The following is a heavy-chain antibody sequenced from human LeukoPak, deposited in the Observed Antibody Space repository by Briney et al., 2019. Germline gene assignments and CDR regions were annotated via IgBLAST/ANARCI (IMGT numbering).Heavy chain of an antibody. J-gene: IGHJ5*02. V-gene: IGHV5-51*01. CDR1: GYSFTSYW. CDR2: IYPGDSDT. D-gene: IGHD6-13*01. CDR3: ARGGGFIAAAGQFDP. Sequence: GESLKISYKGSGYSFTSYWIGWVRQMPGKGLEWMGIIYPGDSDTRYSPSFQGQVTISADKSISTAYLQWSSLKASDTAMYYCARGGGFIAAAGQFDPWGQGTLVTVSS.